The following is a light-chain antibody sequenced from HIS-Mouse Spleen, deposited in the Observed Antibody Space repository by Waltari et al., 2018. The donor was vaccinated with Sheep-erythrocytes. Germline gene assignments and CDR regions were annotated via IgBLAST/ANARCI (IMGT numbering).Light chain of an antibody. J-gene: IGLJ1*01. CDR2: LNSDGSH. CDR3: QTWGTGIHV. V-gene: IGLV4-69*01. Sequence: QLVLTQSPSASASLGASAKLTCTLSSGHRSYALAWHQQQPEKGPRYLMKLNSDGSHSKGDGIPDRFSGSSSGAERYLTISSLQSEDEADYYCQTWGTGIHVFGTGTKVTVL. CDR1: SGHRSYA.